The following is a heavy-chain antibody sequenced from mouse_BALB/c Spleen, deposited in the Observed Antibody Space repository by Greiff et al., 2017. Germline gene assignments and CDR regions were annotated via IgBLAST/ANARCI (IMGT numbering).Heavy chain of an antibody. J-gene: IGHJ2*01. V-gene: IGHV1-77*01. D-gene: IGHD2-1*01. CDR3: ARRDGTFRDYFDY. CDR2: IYPGSGNT. CDR1: GYTFTDDY. Sequence: VQVVESGAELARPGASVKLSCKASGYTFTDDYINWVKQRTGQGLEWIGEIYPGSGNTYYNEKFKGKATLTADKSSSTAYMQLSSLTSEDSAVYCSARRDGTFRDYFDYWGQGTTLTVSS.